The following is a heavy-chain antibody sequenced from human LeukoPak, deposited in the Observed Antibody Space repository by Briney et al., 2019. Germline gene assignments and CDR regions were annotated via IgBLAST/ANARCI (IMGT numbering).Heavy chain of an antibody. CDR2: IYSSGST. Sequence: PSGTLSLTCTVSSGSISSYFWSWIRQPAGEGLEWIGRIYSSGSTNYNPSLKSRVTMSVDTSKNQFSLKLSSVTAADTAVYYCARHGGVVRGEGRDAFDIWGQGTMVTVSS. V-gene: IGHV4-4*07. D-gene: IGHD3-10*01. CDR1: SGSISSYF. J-gene: IGHJ3*02. CDR3: ARHGGVVRGEGRDAFDI.